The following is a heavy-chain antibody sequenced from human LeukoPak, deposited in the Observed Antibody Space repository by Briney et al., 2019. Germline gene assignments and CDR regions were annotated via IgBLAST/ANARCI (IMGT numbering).Heavy chain of an antibody. V-gene: IGHV3-23*01. CDR2: ISGSGGST. D-gene: IGHD3-9*01. Sequence: GGSLRLSCAASGFTFSSSAMHWVRQAPGKGLEWVSAISGSGGSTYYADSVKGRFTISRDNSKNTLYLQMNSLRAEDTAVYYCAKVQYDILTGYYDYWGQGTLVTVSS. CDR1: GFTFSSSA. J-gene: IGHJ4*02. CDR3: AKVQYDILTGYYDY.